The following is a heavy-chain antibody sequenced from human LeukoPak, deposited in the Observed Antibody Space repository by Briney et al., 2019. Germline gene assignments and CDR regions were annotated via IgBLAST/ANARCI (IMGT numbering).Heavy chain of an antibody. Sequence: GGSLRLSCAASGFTFSSYAMSWVRQAPGKGLEWVSAISGSGGSTYYADSVKGRFTISRDNSKNTLYLQTNSLRAEDTAVYYCAKDLGGAPDGMDVWGQGTTVTASS. CDR3: AKDLGGAPDGMDV. V-gene: IGHV3-23*01. CDR1: GFTFSSYA. J-gene: IGHJ6*02. D-gene: IGHD3-3*01. CDR2: ISGSGGST.